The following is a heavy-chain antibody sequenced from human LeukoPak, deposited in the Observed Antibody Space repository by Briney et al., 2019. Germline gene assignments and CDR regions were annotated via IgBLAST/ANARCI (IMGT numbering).Heavy chain of an antibody. CDR2: ISAYNGNT. J-gene: IGHJ6*02. V-gene: IGHV1-18*01. D-gene: IGHD6-13*01. CDR1: GYTFTSYG. Sequence: ASVKVSCKASGYTFTSYGINWVRQAPGQGLEWMGWISAYNGNTNYVQKLQGRVTMTTDTSTSTAYMELRSLRSDDTAVYYCARDYQAGVDYYYYYVMDVWGQGTTVTVSS. CDR3: ARDYQAGVDYYYYYVMDV.